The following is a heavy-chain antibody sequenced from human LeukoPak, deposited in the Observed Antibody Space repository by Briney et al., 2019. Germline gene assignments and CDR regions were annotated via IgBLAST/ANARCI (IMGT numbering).Heavy chain of an antibody. CDR2: IYYSGST. J-gene: IGHJ4*02. V-gene: IGHV4-59*05. CDR1: GGSISSYY. Sequence: SETLSLTCTVSGGSISSYYWSWIRPPPGKGLEWIGSIYYSGSTYYHPSLKSRVTISVDTSKNQFSLKLSSVTAADTVVSYGARRDYYGAGGLDYWGQGTRVTVSS. D-gene: IGHD3-10*01. CDR3: ARRDYYGAGGLDY.